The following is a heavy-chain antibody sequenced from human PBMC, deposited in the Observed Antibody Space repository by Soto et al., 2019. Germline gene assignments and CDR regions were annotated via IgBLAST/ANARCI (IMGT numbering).Heavy chain of an antibody. D-gene: IGHD4-17*01. CDR2: IIPIFGTA. CDR3: ARDPYGGNSYYYYGMDV. CDR1: GGTFSSYA. Sequence: QVQLVQSGAEVKKPGSSVKVSCKASGGTFSSYAISWVRQAPGQGLEWMGGIIPIFGTANYAQKFQGRVTITADESTSTAYMELSSLRSEDTAVYYCARDPYGGNSYYYYGMDVWGQGTKVTVSS. J-gene: IGHJ6*02. V-gene: IGHV1-69*12.